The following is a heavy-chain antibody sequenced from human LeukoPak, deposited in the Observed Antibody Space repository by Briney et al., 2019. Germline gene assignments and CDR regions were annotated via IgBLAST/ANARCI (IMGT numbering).Heavy chain of an antibody. CDR1: GGSISSGDYY. V-gene: IGHV4-30-4*08. D-gene: IGHD2-2*01. J-gene: IGHJ4*02. CDR3: ARVVPAAMIFGY. Sequence: SQTLSLTCTVSGGSISSGDYYWRWIRQPPGTGLEWIGYIYYSGSTYYNPSLKSRVTISVDTSKNQFSLKLSSVTAADTAVYYCARVVPAAMIFGYWGQGTLVTVSS. CDR2: IYYSGST.